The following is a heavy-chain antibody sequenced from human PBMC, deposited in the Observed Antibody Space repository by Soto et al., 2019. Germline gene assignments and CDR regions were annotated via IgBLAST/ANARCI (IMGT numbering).Heavy chain of an antibody. CDR3: ARDKTYYYDSSGYYGVDY. D-gene: IGHD3-22*01. Sequence: QVQLVESGGGVVQPGRSLRLSCAASGFTFSSYAMHWVRQAPGKGLEWLAVISYDGSNKYYADSVKGRFTISRDNSKNTLYLQMNSLRAEDTAVYYCARDKTYYYDSSGYYGVDYWGQGTLVTVSS. CDR1: GFTFSSYA. CDR2: ISYDGSNK. V-gene: IGHV3-30-3*01. J-gene: IGHJ4*02.